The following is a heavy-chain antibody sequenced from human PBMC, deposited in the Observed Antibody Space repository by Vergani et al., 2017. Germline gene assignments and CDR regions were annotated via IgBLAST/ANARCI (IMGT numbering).Heavy chain of an antibody. CDR3: AGQVSNWNDKGGLGGYFDL. V-gene: IGHV5-51*01. Sequence: EVQLVQSGAEVKKPGESLKISCKCSGYSFTSYWIGWVRQMPGKGLEWMGIIYPGDSDTRYSPSFQGQVTISADKSISTAYLQWSSLKASATAMYYCAGQVSNWNDKGGLGGYFDLGGRGTLVTVSS. D-gene: IGHD1-20*01. CDR1: GYSFTSYW. J-gene: IGHJ2*01. CDR2: IYPGDSDT.